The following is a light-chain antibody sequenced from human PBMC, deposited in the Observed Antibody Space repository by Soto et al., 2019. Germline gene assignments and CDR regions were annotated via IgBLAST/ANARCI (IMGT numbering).Light chain of an antibody. V-gene: IGKV1-5*01. CDR2: DAS. Sequence: DLQMTQSPSTLSASVGDRVTITCPASQSINSWLAGYQQKPGKAPKLLIYDASSFESGVPSRFSGSGSGTEFTLTISVLQPDDFATYYYQEYNIYPYIFGQRTKVEIK. CDR1: QSINSW. J-gene: IGKJ2*01. CDR3: QEYNIYPYI.